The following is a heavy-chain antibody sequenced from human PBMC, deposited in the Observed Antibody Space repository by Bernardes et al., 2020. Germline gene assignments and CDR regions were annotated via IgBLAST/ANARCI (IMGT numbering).Heavy chain of an antibody. Sequence: GGSLRLSCAASGFTFSYYPMTWVRQLPGKGLEWVSTISANGNSAYYADSVKGRITISRDNSKNTVYLRMDSLRAEDTALYYCAKGSAADYSGSGAHYEYMDVWNKGTTVTISS. J-gene: IGHJ6*03. D-gene: IGHD3-10*01. CDR1: GFTFSYYP. CDR2: ISANGNSA. V-gene: IGHV3-23*01. CDR3: AKGSAADYSGSGAHYEYMDV.